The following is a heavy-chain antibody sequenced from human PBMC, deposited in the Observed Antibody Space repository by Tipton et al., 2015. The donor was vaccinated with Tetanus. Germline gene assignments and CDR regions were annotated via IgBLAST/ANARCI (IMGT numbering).Heavy chain of an antibody. CDR2: IYSSGSI. J-gene: IGHJ1*01. Sequence: TLSLTCSVSGGSISGGDYVWNWIRQPPGKGLEWIGYIYSSGSISYNPSLKSRLSISRDTSKNQFSMNLTSVTAADGAVYYCAGVTAQRTELYFEHWGQGTQVTVSS. CDR3: AGVTAQRTELYFEH. D-gene: IGHD2-8*02. CDR1: GGSISGGDYV. V-gene: IGHV4-30-4*01.